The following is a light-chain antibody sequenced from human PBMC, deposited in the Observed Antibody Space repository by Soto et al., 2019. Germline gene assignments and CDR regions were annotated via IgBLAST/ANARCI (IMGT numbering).Light chain of an antibody. CDR1: SSDVGAYNH. CDR2: EVN. V-gene: IGLV2-14*03. CDR3: SSFTSGGTGV. J-gene: IGLJ3*02. Sequence: QSVLTQPASVSGSPGQSITISCTGTSSDVGAYNHVSWYQQHPGKVPKVMIYEVNNRPSGVSNRFSASKSGNTASLTISGLQAEDEATYYCSSFTSGGTGVFGGGPKLTVL.